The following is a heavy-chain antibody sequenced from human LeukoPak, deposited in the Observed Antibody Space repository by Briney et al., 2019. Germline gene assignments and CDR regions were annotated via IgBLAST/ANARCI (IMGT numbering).Heavy chain of an antibody. V-gene: IGHV4-59*01. CDR3: ARDKDYFDSGGAFDI. Sequence: SETLSLTCTVSGGSISSYYWSWIRQPPGKGLEWIGYIYYSGSTNYNPSLKSRVTISVDTSNNQFSLKLSSVTAADTAVYYCARDKDYFDSGGAFDIWGQGTMVTVSS. CDR2: IYYSGST. CDR1: GGSISSYY. D-gene: IGHD3-22*01. J-gene: IGHJ3*02.